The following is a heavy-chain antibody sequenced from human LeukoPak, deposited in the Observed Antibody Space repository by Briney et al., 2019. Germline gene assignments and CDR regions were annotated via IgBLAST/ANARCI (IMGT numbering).Heavy chain of an antibody. J-gene: IGHJ4*02. CDR1: GFTFSSYA. CDR3: AALAGYCSGGSCYGYYFDY. D-gene: IGHD2-15*01. V-gene: IGHV3-23*01. Sequence: GGSLRLSCAASGFTFSSYAMSWVRQAPGKGLEWVSAISGSGGSTYYADSVKGRFTISRDNSKNTLYLQMNSLRAEDTAVYYCAALAGYCSGGSCYGYYFDYWGQGTLVTVSS. CDR2: ISGSGGST.